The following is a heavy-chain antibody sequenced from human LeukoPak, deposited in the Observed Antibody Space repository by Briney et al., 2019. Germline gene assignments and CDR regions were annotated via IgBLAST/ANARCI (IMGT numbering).Heavy chain of an antibody. V-gene: IGHV3-23*01. D-gene: IGHD2-8*02. Sequence: GGSLRLSCAASGFTFSTFAMIWVRQPPGKGLEWVSSIFPSGGEIHYADSVRGRFTISRDNSKSTLSLQMKSLRAEDTAIYYCATYRQVLLPFESWGQGTLVTVSS. J-gene: IGHJ4*02. CDR2: IFPSGGEI. CDR3: ATYRQVLLPFES. CDR1: GFTFSTFA.